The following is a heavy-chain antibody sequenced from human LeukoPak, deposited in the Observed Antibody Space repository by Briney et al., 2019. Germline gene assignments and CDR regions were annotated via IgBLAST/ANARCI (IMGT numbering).Heavy chain of an antibody. J-gene: IGHJ6*03. Sequence: ASVKVSCKASGYTFTGYYMHWVRQAPGQGLEWMGWINPNSGGTNYAQKFQGRVTMTRDTSISTAYMELSRLRSDDTAVYYCAREGGDDHYYYMDVWGKGTTVTVSS. D-gene: IGHD2-21*02. CDR2: INPNSGGT. CDR1: GYTFTGYY. V-gene: IGHV1-2*02. CDR3: AREGGDDHYYYMDV.